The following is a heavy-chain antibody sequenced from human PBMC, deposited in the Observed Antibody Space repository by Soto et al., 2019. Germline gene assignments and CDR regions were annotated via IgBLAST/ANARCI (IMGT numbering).Heavy chain of an antibody. CDR3: AKSLDIVVVPAATTRDYYGMDV. D-gene: IGHD2-2*03. CDR1: GFTFSSYA. CDR2: ISGSGGST. V-gene: IGHV3-23*01. Sequence: WSLRLSCAASGFTFSSYAMSWVRQAPGKGLEWVSAISGSGGSTYYADSVKGRFTISRDNSKNTLYLQMNSLRAEDTAVYYCAKSLDIVVVPAATTRDYYGMDVWGQGTTVTVSS. J-gene: IGHJ6*02.